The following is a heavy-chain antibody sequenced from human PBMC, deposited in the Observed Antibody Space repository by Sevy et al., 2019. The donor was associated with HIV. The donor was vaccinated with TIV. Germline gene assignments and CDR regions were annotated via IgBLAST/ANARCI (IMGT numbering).Heavy chain of an antibody. CDR1: GFTFRTYA. V-gene: IGHV3-23*01. D-gene: IGHD3-10*01. CDR3: AKGQGSGTNYNKYFDS. CDR2: LSGSGGST. J-gene: IGHJ4*02. Sequence: GGSLRLSCTASGFTFRTYAMSWVRQAPGKGLEWVSALSGSGGSTYYADSVRGRFTISRDNSKNTLYLQMNSLRAEDTAVYFCAKGQGSGTNYNKYFDSWGQGTLVTVSS.